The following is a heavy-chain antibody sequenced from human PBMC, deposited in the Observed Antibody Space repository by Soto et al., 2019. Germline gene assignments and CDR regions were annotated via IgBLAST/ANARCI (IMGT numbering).Heavy chain of an antibody. CDR2: ISPSDGST. V-gene: IGHV1-46*01. CDR1: GYTFTSYY. Sequence: ASVKVSCKASGYTFTSYYMHWVRQAPGQGLEWMGIISPSDGSTRYAQRLQGRVTMTTDTSTSTAYMELRSLRSDDTAVYYCARDLGDAFDMWGQGTMVTVSS. J-gene: IGHJ3*02. CDR3: ARDLGDAFDM.